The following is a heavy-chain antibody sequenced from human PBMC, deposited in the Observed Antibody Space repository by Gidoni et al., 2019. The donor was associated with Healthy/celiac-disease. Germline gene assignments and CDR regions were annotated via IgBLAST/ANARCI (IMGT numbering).Heavy chain of an antibody. D-gene: IGHD3-22*01. CDR3: TTDLDYYDSSGYRDY. J-gene: IGHJ4*02. CDR1: GFTFSNDW. Sequence: EVQLVESGGGLVKPGGSLRLSCAASGFTFSNDWMNWVRQAPGKGLECVGRIKSKTDGGTTDYAAPVKGRFTISRDDSKNTLYLQMNSLKTEDTAVYYCTTDLDYYDSSGYRDYWGQGTLVTVSS. V-gene: IGHV3-15*07. CDR2: IKSKTDGGTT.